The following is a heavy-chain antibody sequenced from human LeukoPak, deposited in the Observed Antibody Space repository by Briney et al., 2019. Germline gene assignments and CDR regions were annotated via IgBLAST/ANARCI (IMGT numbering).Heavy chain of an antibody. J-gene: IGHJ4*02. CDR3: ARSGRGTYYYFDW. V-gene: IGHV1-18*04. Sequence: GASVKVSCKASGYSFTRYGMSWVRQAPGQGHEWMGWISGSNGNTNYAQKFQGRVTLTTDTSTSTAYMELRSLRSDDTAVYYCARSGRGTYYYFDWWGQGTLVTVSS. D-gene: IGHD3-10*01. CDR2: ISGSNGNT. CDR1: GYSFTRYG.